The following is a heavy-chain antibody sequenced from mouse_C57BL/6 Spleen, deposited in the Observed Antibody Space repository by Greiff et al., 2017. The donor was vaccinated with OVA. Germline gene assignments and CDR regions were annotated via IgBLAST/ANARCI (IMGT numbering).Heavy chain of an antibody. V-gene: IGHV14-4*01. CDR1: GFNIKDDY. Sequence: VQLQQSGAELVRPGASVKLSCTASGFNIKDDYMHWVKQRPEQGLEWIGWIDPENGDTEYASKFQGKATITADTSSNTAYLQLRSLTSEDTAVYYCTTRAWFAYWGQGTLVTVSA. J-gene: IGHJ3*01. CDR2: IDPENGDT. CDR3: TTRAWFAY.